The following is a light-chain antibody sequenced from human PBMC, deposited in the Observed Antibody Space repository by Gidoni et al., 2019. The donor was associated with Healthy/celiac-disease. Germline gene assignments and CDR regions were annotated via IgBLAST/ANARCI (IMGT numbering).Light chain of an antibody. J-gene: IGKJ2*01. V-gene: IGKV3-15*01. CDR3: QQYNNWPPYT. CDR2: GAY. Sequence: RASQSVSSNLAWYQQKPGQAPRLLIYGAYTRATGIPARFSGSGSGTEFTLTISSLQSEDFAVYYCQQYNNWPPYTFGPGTKLEI. CDR1: QSVSSN.